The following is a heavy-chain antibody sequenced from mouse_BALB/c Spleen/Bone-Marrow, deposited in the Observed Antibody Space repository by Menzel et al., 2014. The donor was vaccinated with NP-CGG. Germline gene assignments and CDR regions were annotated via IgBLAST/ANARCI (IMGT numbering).Heavy chain of an antibody. J-gene: IGHJ2*01. Sequence: VKLMESGAELVMPGASVKMSCKASGYTFXDYWMHWVKQRPGQGLEWIGAIDTSDSYTSYNQKFKGKATLTVDESSSTAYMQLSSLTSEDSAVYYCARERDYGGSPIDYWGQGTTLTVSS. CDR1: GYTFXDYW. CDR3: ARERDYGGSPIDY. V-gene: IGHV1-69*01. D-gene: IGHD1-1*01. CDR2: IDTSDSYT.